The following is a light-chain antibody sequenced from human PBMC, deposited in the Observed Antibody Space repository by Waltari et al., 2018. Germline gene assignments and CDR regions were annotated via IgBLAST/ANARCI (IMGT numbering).Light chain of an antibody. CDR1: SSNIGNHA. CDR2: YDD. CDR3: STWDDSLNGGV. Sequence: QSVLTQPPSVSGAPRQRVTISCSGSSSNIGNHAVHWYHQLPGPAPKLLLFYDDLLPSGVSDRFSGSKSATSASLAISGLQPEDEADYYCSTWDDSLNGGVFGGGTKVTVL. V-gene: IGLV1-36*01. J-gene: IGLJ3*02.